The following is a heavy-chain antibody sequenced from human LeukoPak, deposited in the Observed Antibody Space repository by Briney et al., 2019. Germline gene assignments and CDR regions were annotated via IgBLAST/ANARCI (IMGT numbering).Heavy chain of an antibody. CDR2: ISGSGGST. V-gene: IGHV3-23*01. Sequence: PGGSLRLSCAASGFTFSSYAMSWARQAPGKGLEWVSAISGSGGSTYYADSVKGRFTISRDNSKNTLYLQMNSLRAEDTAVYYCAKDMRWELLNAVFDYWGQGTLVTVSS. J-gene: IGHJ4*02. CDR1: GFTFSSYA. D-gene: IGHD1-26*01. CDR3: AKDMRWELLNAVFDY.